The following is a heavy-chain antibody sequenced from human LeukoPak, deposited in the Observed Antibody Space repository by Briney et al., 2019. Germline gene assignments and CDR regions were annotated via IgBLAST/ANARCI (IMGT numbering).Heavy chain of an antibody. Sequence: SETLSLTCTVSGASVSGSAYYWGWIRQPPGKGLEWIGNIYYSGSTYYNESLESRVTISIDTSKNQFSLKLNSVTAADTAMYYCARDVGARLPGYWGQGILVTVSS. CDR2: IYYSGST. D-gene: IGHD6-6*01. J-gene: IGHJ4*02. CDR1: GASVSGSAYY. V-gene: IGHV4-39*07. CDR3: ARDVGARLPGY.